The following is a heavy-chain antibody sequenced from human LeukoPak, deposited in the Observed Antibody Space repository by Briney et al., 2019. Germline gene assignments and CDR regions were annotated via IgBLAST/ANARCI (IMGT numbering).Heavy chain of an antibody. D-gene: IGHD6-19*01. CDR3: ARSTSVWYGFDL. Sequence: PSGTLSLTCTVSGDSISNMDSSYWWTWVRQSPEKGLEWIGEVHHNGGTNYNRSLKSRVNMSVDKSRNQFSLKLTSVTAADTAVYYCARSTSVWYGFDLWGQGTLVTVSS. J-gene: IGHJ4*02. CDR1: GDSISNMDSSYW. V-gene: IGHV4-4*02. CDR2: VHHNGGT.